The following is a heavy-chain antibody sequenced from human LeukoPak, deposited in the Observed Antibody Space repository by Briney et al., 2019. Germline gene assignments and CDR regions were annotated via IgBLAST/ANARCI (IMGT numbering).Heavy chain of an antibody. CDR2: INPNSGGT. J-gene: IGHJ4*02. CDR3: AGLAAAGPTDY. D-gene: IGHD6-13*01. V-gene: IGHV1-2*02. CDR1: GYTFTNYG. Sequence: ASVKVSCKASGYTFTNYGISWVRQAPGQGLEWMGWINPNSGGTNYAQKFQGRVTMTRDTSISTAYMELSRLRSDDTAVYYCAGLAAAGPTDYWGQGTLVTVSS.